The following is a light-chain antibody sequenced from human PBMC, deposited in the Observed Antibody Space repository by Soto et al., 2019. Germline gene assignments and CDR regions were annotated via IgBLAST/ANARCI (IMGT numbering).Light chain of an antibody. Sequence: QSALTQPPSASGSPGQSVTISCTGTSSDVGGYNYVSWYQQHPGEAPKVMIYEVNKRPSGVPDRFSGSKSGNTASLTVSGLQAEDEADYYCLLSYRGGHWVFGGGTKLTVL. CDR3: LLSYRGGHWV. CDR2: EVN. CDR1: SSDVGGYNY. J-gene: IGLJ3*02. V-gene: IGLV2-8*01.